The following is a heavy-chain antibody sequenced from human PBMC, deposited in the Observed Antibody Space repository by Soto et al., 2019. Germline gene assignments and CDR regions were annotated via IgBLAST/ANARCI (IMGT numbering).Heavy chain of an antibody. J-gene: IGHJ3*02. Sequence: ASVKVSCKASGYTSSTYGISWVRQAPGQGLKWMGWIGAYNGDTNYAQKLQGRVTMTTDTSTSTAYMELTSLRSDDTAIYYCARDRGYSPDSFDIWGQGTMVTVSS. V-gene: IGHV1-18*01. CDR2: IGAYNGDT. D-gene: IGHD5-18*01. CDR1: GYTSSTYG. CDR3: ARDRGYSPDSFDI.